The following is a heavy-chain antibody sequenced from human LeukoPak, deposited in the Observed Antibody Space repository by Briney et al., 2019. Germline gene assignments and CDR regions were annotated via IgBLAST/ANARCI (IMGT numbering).Heavy chain of an antibody. Sequence: GASVTLSCKASGYTFTSYDINWVRQAPGQGLEWMGWMNPNSGNTGYAQKFQGRVTMTRNTSISTAYMELSSLRSEDTAVYYCARFTGTTSSDYYYYMDVWGKGTTVTVSS. D-gene: IGHD1-7*01. J-gene: IGHJ6*03. CDR2: MNPNSGNT. CDR3: ARFTGTTSSDYYYYMDV. CDR1: GYTFTSYD. V-gene: IGHV1-8*01.